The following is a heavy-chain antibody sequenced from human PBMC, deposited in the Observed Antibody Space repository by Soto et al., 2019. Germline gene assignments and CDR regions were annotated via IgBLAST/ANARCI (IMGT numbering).Heavy chain of an antibody. V-gene: IGHV4-4*02. D-gene: IGHD6-19*01. CDR2: ISYRGTT. Sequence: QVQLQESGPGLVEPSETLSLTCAVSGGSISETYWWSWVRQPPGKGLEWIGEISYRGTTHYNPSLRGGVTISMDTSRNQISLTLISVTAADSASYYCARHIGVTGTRGFDYWGQGTLVTVSS. CDR3: ARHIGVTGTRGFDY. J-gene: IGHJ4*02. CDR1: GGSISETYW.